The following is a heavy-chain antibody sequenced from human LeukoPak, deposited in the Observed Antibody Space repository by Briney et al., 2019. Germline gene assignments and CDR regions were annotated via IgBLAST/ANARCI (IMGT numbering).Heavy chain of an antibody. Sequence: SEALSLTCTVSGGSISSYYWSWIRQPAGKGLEWIGRIYTSGSTNYNPSLKSRVTMSVDTSKNQFSLKLSSVTAADTAVYYCARDSAAAGNLQHWGQGTLVTVSS. CDR1: GGSISSYY. J-gene: IGHJ1*01. CDR2: IYTSGST. V-gene: IGHV4-4*07. D-gene: IGHD6-13*01. CDR3: ARDSAAAGNLQH.